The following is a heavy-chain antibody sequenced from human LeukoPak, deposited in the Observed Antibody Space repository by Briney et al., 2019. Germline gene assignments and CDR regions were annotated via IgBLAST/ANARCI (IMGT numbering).Heavy chain of an antibody. CDR1: GFTFNNYA. J-gene: IGHJ3*02. V-gene: IGHV3-23*01. CDR3: ARAYHYVPDAFDI. Sequence: GGSLRLSCAASGFTFNNYAMSWVRQAPGKGLEWVSAISGSGGSTYYADSVKGRFTISRDNAKNSLYLQMNSLRAEDTAVYYCARAYHYVPDAFDIWGQGTMVTVSS. D-gene: IGHD3-10*02. CDR2: ISGSGGST.